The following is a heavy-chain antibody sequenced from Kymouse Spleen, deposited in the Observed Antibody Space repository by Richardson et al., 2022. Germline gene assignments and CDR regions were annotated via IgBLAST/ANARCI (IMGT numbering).Heavy chain of an antibody. CDR2: ISWNSGSI. Sequence: EVQLVESGGGLVQPGRSLRLSCAASGFTFDDYAMHWVRQAPGKGLEWVSGISWNSGSIGYADSVKGRFTISRDNAKNSLYLQMNSLRAEDTALYYCAKDRWNYVDYFDYWGQGTLVTVSS. CDR3: AKDRWNYVDYFDY. J-gene: IGHJ4*02. CDR1: GFTFDDYA. D-gene: IGHD1-7*01. V-gene: IGHV3-9*01.